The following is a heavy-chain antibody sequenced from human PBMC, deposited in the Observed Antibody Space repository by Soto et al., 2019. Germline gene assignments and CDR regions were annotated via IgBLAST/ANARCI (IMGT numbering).Heavy chain of an antibody. J-gene: IGHJ5*02. CDR2: ISAYNGDT. CDR3: ARDQEYSTSGLYWFDL. D-gene: IGHD6-6*01. V-gene: IGHV1-18*04. Sequence: VQLVQSGPEVKKPAASVKVSCKASGYTFTSFGITWVRQAPGQDLEWMGWISAYNGDTNYAPRLQGRVTMTTDTSTNTVYMELKNLKSDDTAVYYCARDQEYSTSGLYWFDLWGQGTLVTVSS. CDR1: GYTFTSFG.